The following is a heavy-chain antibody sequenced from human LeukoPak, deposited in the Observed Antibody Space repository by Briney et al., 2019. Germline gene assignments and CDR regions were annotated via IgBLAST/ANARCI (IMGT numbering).Heavy chain of an antibody. CDR1: GFTFDDYA. CDR3: AKDSQAEYYYDSSGLDY. CDR2: ISWNSGSI. V-gene: IGHV3-9*01. D-gene: IGHD3-22*01. Sequence: GGSLRLSCAASGFTFDDYAMHWVRQAPGKGLEWVSCISWNSGSIGYADSVKGRFTISRDNAKNSLYLQMNSLRAEDTALYYCAKDSQAEYYYDSSGLDYWGQGTLVTVSS. J-gene: IGHJ4*02.